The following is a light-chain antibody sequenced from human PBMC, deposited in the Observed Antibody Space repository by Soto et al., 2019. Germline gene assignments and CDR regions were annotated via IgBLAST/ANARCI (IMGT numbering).Light chain of an antibody. CDR2: DVS. J-gene: IGLJ1*01. CDR1: SSDGGGYNY. CDR3: SSYTSSSTHYV. V-gene: IGLV2-14*01. Sequence: QSALTQPASVSGSPRQSITISCTGTSSDGGGYNYVSWYQQHPGKAPKLMIYDVSNRPSGVSNLFSGSKSGNTASLTISGLQAEDEADYYCSSYTSSSTHYVFGTGTKVTVL.